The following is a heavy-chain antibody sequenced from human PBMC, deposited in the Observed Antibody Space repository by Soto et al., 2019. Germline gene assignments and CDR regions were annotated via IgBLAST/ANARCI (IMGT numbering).Heavy chain of an antibody. CDR3: AKVGFSGSSTYYYYYGMDV. V-gene: IGHV3-30*18. CDR1: GFTFTNYG. J-gene: IGHJ6*02. CDR2: ISYDGSNK. D-gene: IGHD1-26*01. Sequence: QVQLVESGGGVVQPGRSLRLSCAASGFTFTNYGMHWVRQAPGKGLEWVAVISYDGSNKYHADSVKGRFTISRDNSKNTLYRQMNSLRAEDTAVYYCAKVGFSGSSTYYYYYGMDVWGQGTTVTVSS.